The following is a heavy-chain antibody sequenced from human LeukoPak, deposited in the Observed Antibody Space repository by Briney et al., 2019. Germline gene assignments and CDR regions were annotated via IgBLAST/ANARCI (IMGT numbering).Heavy chain of an antibody. CDR3: ASGYSYGYYYFDY. CDR2: IYYSGST. CDR1: GCSVNSGSYY. Sequence: SETLSLTCTVSGCSVNSGSYYWSWLRQPPGKGLEWIVYIYYSGSTNYNPSRKSRVTISVDTSKNQFALKLSSGTAADTAVYYCASGYSYGYYYFDYWGQGTLVTVSS. D-gene: IGHD5-18*01. J-gene: IGHJ4*02. V-gene: IGHV4-61*01.